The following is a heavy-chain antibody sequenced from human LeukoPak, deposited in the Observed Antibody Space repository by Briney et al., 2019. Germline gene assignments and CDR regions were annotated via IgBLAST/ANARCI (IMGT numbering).Heavy chain of an antibody. Sequence: SETLSLTCTVSGGSISTYYWSWIRLPPGKGLEWIGYIYYTGATYYNPSLKSRVTISLDTSKNQFSLKLSSVTAADTAVYYCAREGQLGIDYWGQGTLVTVSS. V-gene: IGHV4-59*12. J-gene: IGHJ4*02. CDR3: AREGQLGIDY. CDR2: IYYTGAT. D-gene: IGHD6-6*01. CDR1: GGSISTYY.